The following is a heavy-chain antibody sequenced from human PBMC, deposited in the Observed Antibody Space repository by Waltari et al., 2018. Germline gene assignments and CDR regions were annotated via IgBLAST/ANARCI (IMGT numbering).Heavy chain of an antibody. CDR2: IYYSGST. J-gene: IGHJ3*02. D-gene: IGHD3-9*01. CDR3: ARGSGRYFDWLYI. CDR1: GGSISSYY. V-gene: IGHV4-59*01. Sequence: QVQLQESGSGLVKPSETLSLTCTVPGGSISSYYWSWIRQPPGKGLEWIGYIYYSGSTNYNPSLKSRVTISVDTSKNQFSLKLSSVTAADTAVYYCARGSGRYFDWLYIWGQGTMVTVSS.